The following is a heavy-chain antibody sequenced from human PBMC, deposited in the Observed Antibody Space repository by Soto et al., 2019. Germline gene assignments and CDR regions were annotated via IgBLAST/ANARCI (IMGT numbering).Heavy chain of an antibody. Sequence: GGSLRLSCAASGFTFKHYAMSWVRQAPGQGLEWVSIILANGGTFYAGSVKGRFTISRDNSKNTVYLQMSSLRVEDTAIYYCAKDYTVAADPSSVILFDYWGQGALVTVSS. D-gene: IGHD2-15*01. CDR3: AKDYTVAADPSSVILFDY. CDR1: GFTFKHYA. CDR2: ILANGGT. V-gene: IGHV3-23*01. J-gene: IGHJ4*02.